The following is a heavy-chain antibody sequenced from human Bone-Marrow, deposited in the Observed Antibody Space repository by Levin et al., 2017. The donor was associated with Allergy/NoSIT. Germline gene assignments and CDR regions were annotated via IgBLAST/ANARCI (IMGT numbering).Heavy chain of an antibody. J-gene: IGHJ6*02. Sequence: SFSSSFFPLRPYAPLLLPPAQGTFLSFFSLLLPPFLPTHYADSVKGRFIISRDNSKNTLYLQMNSLRAEDTAIYFCAKDALITMAGGFYQYHGMDVWGQGTTVTVSS. CDR3: AKDALITMAGGFYQYHGMDV. V-gene: IGHV3-23*01. CDR2: LLPPFLPT. D-gene: IGHD6-19*01. CDR1: FFPLRPYA.